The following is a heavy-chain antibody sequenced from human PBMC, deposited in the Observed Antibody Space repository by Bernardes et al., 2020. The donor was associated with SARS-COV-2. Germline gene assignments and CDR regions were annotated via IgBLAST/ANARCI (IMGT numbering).Heavy chain of an antibody. J-gene: IGHJ4*02. V-gene: IGHV1-18*01. CDR1: GYTFSSYG. Sequence: ASVKVSCRASGYTFSSYGIIWVRQAPGQGLEWMGWISTYNGDTDYAEENQGRVTMTTDTSTSTAFMELRSLRSDDTAMYFCARCAATSCYSGGLFDYWGQGTLVSVSS. D-gene: IGHD2-2*02. CDR3: ARCAATSCYSGGLFDY. CDR2: ISTYNGDT.